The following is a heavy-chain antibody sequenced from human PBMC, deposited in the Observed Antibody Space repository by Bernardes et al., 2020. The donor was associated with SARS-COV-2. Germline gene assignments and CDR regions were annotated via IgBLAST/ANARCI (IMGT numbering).Heavy chain of an antibody. V-gene: IGHV4-61*01. D-gene: IGHD3-3*01. J-gene: IGHJ4*02. CDR2: IYYSGST. Sequence: SETLSLTCTASGGSVRSGSGYWSWIRQPPGKGLEWIGSIYYSGSTNYTPSLKSRVTISLDTSKNQFSLKLSSMTAADTAVYYCARGRVPGYWGQGTLVTVSS. CDR1: GGSVRSGSGY. CDR3: ARGRVPGY.